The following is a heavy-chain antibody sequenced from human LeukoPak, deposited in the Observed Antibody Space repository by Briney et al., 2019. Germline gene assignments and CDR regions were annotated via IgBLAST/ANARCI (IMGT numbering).Heavy chain of an antibody. CDR1: GFTFSRNG. D-gene: IGHD2-2*01. CDR2: IYYDGSNK. Sequence: GGSLRLSCAASGFTFSRNGMHWVRQAPGKGLEWVALIYYDGSNKYYVDSVKGRFTISRDNSKNMVYLQMNSLRAENTAVYYCARRILSTSWTDSFDIWGQGTMVTVSS. CDR3: ARRILSTSWTDSFDI. J-gene: IGHJ3*02. V-gene: IGHV3-33*01.